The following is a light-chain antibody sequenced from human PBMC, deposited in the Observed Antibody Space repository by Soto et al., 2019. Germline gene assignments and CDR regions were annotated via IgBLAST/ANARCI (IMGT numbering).Light chain of an antibody. J-gene: IGKJ1*01. V-gene: IGKV3-15*01. CDR1: PSVTSN. CDR2: GAS. CDR3: QQCDNWPWT. Sequence: EIVMTQSPATLSVSPGERATLSCRASPSVTSNLAWYQQTPGQAPRLLIYGASTRATDIPARFSGSGSGTEFTLIIISPQSEDFAVYYCQQCDNWPWTFGQGTKVEIK.